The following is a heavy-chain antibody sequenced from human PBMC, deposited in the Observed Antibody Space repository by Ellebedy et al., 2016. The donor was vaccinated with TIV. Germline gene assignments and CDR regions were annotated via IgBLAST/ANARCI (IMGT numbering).Heavy chain of an antibody. CDR3: VAEWELHY. CDR1: GFTFSSYA. D-gene: IGHD1-26*01. Sequence: GESLKISCSASGFTFSSYAMSWVRQAPGKGLECVSTLSASGVSTYYADSVRGRFTISRDDSKHTVYLQMNSMRAEETAVYYCVAEWELHYWGQGTLVTVSS. V-gene: IGHV3-23*01. CDR2: LSASGVST. J-gene: IGHJ4*02.